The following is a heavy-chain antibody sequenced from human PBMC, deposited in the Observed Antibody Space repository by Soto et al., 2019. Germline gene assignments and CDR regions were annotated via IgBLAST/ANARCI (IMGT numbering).Heavy chain of an antibody. CDR2: ISWNSGSI. J-gene: IGHJ4*02. D-gene: IGHD3-3*01. CDR3: ARATTIFGVDPPGYYFDY. Sequence: ESGGGLVQPGRSLRLSCAASGFTFDDYAMHWVRQAPGKGLEWVSGISWNSGSIGYADSVKGRFTISRDNAKNSLYLQMNSLRAEDTALYYCARATTIFGVDPPGYYFDYWGQGTLVTVSS. V-gene: IGHV3-9*01. CDR1: GFTFDDYA.